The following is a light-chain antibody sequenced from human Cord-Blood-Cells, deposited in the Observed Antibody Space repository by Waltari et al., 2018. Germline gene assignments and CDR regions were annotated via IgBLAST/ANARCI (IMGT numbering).Light chain of an antibody. J-gene: IGLJ2*01. CDR3: QVWDSSSDHVV. CDR1: NSGSTR. Sequence: SYVLPHPPSVSVAPATTARITGGGNNSGSTRVHWYQQKPGQAPGLVIYYDSDRPPGIPERFSGSNSGNTATLTISRVEAGDEADYYCQVWDSSSDHVVFGGGTKLTVL. CDR2: YDS. V-gene: IGLV3-21*04.